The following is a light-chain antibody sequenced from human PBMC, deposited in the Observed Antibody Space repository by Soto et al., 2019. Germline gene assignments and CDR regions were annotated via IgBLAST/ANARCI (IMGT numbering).Light chain of an antibody. Sequence: QSVLTQPPSVSAAPGQTVTISCSGSNSNIGSNYVSWYQLLPGTAPKLLIYDNNKRSSGIPDRFSGSKSGTSATLGITGLQTGDEADYYCGTWDSSLSATVFGGGTKVTVL. CDR3: GTWDSSLSATV. J-gene: IGLJ2*01. CDR2: DNN. V-gene: IGLV1-51*01. CDR1: NSNIGSNY.